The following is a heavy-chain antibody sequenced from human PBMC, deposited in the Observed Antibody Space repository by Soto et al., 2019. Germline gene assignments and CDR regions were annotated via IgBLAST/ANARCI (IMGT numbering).Heavy chain of an antibody. CDR3: ARVRDYYGSGSYWGFGY. CDR1: GGTFSSYA. J-gene: IGHJ4*02. CDR2: IIPIFGTA. D-gene: IGHD3-10*01. V-gene: IGHV1-69*01. Sequence: QVQLVQSGAEVKKPGSSVKVSCKASGGTFSSYAISWVRQAPGQGLEWMGGIIPIFGTANYAQKFQGRFTITADEFTSTDYMEMSSLRSEDTAVYYCARVRDYYGSGSYWGFGYWGQGTLVTVSS.